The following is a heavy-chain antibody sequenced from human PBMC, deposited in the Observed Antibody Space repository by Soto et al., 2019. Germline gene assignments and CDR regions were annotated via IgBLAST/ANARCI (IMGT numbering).Heavy chain of an antibody. V-gene: IGHV1-69*01. CDR3: ARDGSGHRSRASPMDV. J-gene: IGHJ6*02. Sequence: QVQLVQSGAEVKKPGSSVKVSCKASGDTFSRYAISWVRQAPGQGLEWMGGMILIFGPANYAQKFQGRVTITADESTSTAYMELSSLRSEDTAVYYCARDGSGHRSRASPMDVWGQGTTVNVSS. D-gene: IGHD2-15*01. CDR1: GDTFSRYA. CDR2: MILIFGPA.